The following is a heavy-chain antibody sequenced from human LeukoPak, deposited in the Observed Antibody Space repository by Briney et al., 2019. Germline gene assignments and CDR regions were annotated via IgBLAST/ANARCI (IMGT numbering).Heavy chain of an antibody. CDR1: GFTFSSYA. CDR2: ISSSSSYI. Sequence: GRSLRLSCAASGFTFSSYAMSWVRQAPGKGLEWVSSISSSSSYIYYADSVRGRFTISRDNAKNSLYLQMNSLRAEDTAVYYCARDPRPYSSGWYYFDYWGQGTLVTVSS. CDR3: ARDPRPYSSGWYYFDY. J-gene: IGHJ4*02. V-gene: IGHV3-21*01. D-gene: IGHD6-19*01.